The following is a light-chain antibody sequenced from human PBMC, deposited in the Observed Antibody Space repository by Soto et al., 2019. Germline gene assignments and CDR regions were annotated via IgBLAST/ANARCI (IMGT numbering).Light chain of an antibody. Sequence: EIVLTQSPATLSLSPGERATLSCRASQSVRSYLVWYQQKPGQAPRLLIYDASTRATGIPARFSGSGSGTDFTLTISSLEAEDFAVSYCQHRSAWPITFGGGTKVEIK. CDR2: DAS. CDR3: QHRSAWPIT. CDR1: QSVRSY. V-gene: IGKV3-11*01. J-gene: IGKJ4*01.